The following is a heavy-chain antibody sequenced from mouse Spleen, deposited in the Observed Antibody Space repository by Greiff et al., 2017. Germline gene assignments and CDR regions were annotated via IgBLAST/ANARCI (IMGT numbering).Heavy chain of an antibody. CDR2: IDPANGNT. Sequence: EVKLVESVAELVRPGASVKLSCTASGFNIKNTYMHWVKQRPEQGLEWIGRIDPANGNTKYAPKFQGKATITADTSSNTAYLQLSSLTSEDTAIYYCARFYYGSSYWFAYWGQGTLVTVSA. CDR3: ARFYYGSSYWFAY. V-gene: IGHV14-3*01. J-gene: IGHJ3*01. D-gene: IGHD1-1*01. CDR1: GFNIKNTY.